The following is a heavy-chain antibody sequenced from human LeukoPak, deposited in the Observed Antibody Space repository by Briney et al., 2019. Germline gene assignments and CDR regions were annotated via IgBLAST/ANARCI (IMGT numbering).Heavy chain of an antibody. D-gene: IGHD6-6*01. CDR2: IYYSGST. CDR1: GGSISGYY. J-gene: IGHJ4*02. Sequence: SETLSLTCTVSGGSISGYYWSWIRQPPGKGLEWIGYIYYSGSTNYNPSLKSRVTISVDTSKNQFSLKLSSVTAADTAVYCCARGSIAALGYWGQGTLVTVSS. V-gene: IGHV4-59*01. CDR3: ARGSIAALGY.